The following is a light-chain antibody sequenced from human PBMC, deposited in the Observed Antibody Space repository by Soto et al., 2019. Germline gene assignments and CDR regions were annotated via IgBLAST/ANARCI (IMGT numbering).Light chain of an antibody. CDR1: GNDVGAYNY. CDR2: GVV. CDR3: CSYAGGYTYL. V-gene: IGLV2-11*01. Sequence: ALTQPRSVSGSPGQSVTLSCTGTGNDVGAYNYVSWYQQHPGRPPKLLIYGVVRWPSGVPDRFSGSKSGNTASLTISGLQAEDEADYFCCSYAGGYTYLFGTGTKVTVL. J-gene: IGLJ1*01.